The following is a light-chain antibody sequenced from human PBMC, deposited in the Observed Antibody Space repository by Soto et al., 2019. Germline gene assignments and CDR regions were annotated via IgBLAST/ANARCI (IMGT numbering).Light chain of an antibody. J-gene: IGLJ1*01. V-gene: IGLV2-14*01. CDR1: SSDVGGYNY. CDR3: SAYTSSSTLGV. Sequence: QSALTQPASVSGSPGQSITISCTGTSSDVGGYNYVSWYQQHPGKAPKLMIYEVNNRPSGVSNRFSGSKSGSTASLTISGLQAEEEAEYYCSAYTSSSTLGVFGTGTKLTVL. CDR2: EVN.